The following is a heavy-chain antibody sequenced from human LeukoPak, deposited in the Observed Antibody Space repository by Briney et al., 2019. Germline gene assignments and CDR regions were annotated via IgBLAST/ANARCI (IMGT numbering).Heavy chain of an antibody. V-gene: IGHV4-59*01. CDR1: GGSISSYH. CDR3: ARGGLENAYHSTDGFDL. Sequence: PSETLSLTCTVSGGSISSYHWSWMRQPPGKGLEWIGYIYYSGSTKYNPSLKSRVTMSVDTSKNQFSLKLSSATAADTAVYYCARGGLENAYHSTDGFDLWGQGTVVTVSS. D-gene: IGHD3-16*01. CDR2: IYYSGST. J-gene: IGHJ3*01.